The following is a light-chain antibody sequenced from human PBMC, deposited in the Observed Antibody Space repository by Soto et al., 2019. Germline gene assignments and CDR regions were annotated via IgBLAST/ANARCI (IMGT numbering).Light chain of an antibody. CDR2: EDR. Sequence: NFMLTQPHYVSGSPGKTVTISCTRSSGNIASSSVQWYQQRPGSPPTTIIYEDRQRPSGVPDLFSGSIDASSNSASLTISGLKTEDEAEYYCQSYDTSTPVVFGGGTKVTGL. CDR3: QSYDTSTPVV. CDR1: SGNIASSS. J-gene: IGLJ2*01. V-gene: IGLV6-57*04.